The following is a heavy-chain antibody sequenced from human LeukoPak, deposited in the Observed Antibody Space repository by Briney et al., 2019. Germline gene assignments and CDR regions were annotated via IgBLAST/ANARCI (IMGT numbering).Heavy chain of an antibody. CDR2: IKPDGSDM. CDR1: GLXISNYW. V-gene: IGHV3-7*04. CDR3: SGSSGY. J-gene: IGHJ4*02. Sequence: GGSLRLSCVASGLXISNYWMNWVRQAPGKGLEWVANIKPDGSDMYYVDSVKGRFTISRDNSKNSLSLQMNSLRVEDTALYYCSGSSGYWGQGTLVTVSS.